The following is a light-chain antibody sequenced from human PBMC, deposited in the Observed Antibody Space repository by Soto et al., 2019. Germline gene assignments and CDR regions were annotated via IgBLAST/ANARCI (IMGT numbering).Light chain of an antibody. CDR1: QSVSSSY. V-gene: IGKV3-20*01. CDR2: GAS. CDR3: QHLT. Sequence: EIVLTQSPGTLSLSPGERATLSCRASQSVSSSYLAWYQQKPGQAPRLLIYGASSRATGIPDRFSGSGSGTDFTLTISRLEPEDFAVYYGQHLTFGPGTKVDIK. J-gene: IGKJ3*01.